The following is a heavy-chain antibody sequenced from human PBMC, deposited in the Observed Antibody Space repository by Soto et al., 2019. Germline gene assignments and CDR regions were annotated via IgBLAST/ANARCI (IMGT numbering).Heavy chain of an antibody. V-gene: IGHV4-59*01. CDR2: IYYSGST. D-gene: IGHD2-2*01. Sequence: QVQLQESGPGLVKPSETLSLTCTVSGGSISSYYWSWIRQPPGKGLEWIGYIYYSGSTNYNPSLKSRVTISVDTSKNQFSLKLSSVTAADTAVYYCARDQVYCSSTSCYSYMDVWGKGTTVTVSS. CDR3: ARDQVYCSSTSCYSYMDV. J-gene: IGHJ6*03. CDR1: GGSISSYY.